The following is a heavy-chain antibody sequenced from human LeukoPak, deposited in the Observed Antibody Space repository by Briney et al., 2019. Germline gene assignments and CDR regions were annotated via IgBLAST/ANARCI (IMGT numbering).Heavy chain of an antibody. J-gene: IGHJ4*02. V-gene: IGHV4-59*08. CDR3: ASAFADYYDSSGYYFDY. D-gene: IGHD3-22*01. Sequence: SETLSLTCTVSGGSISSNYWSWFRQPPAKGLEWIGYIYYSGSTNYNPSLKSRVTISVDTSKTQFSLNLRSVTAADTAVYYCASAFADYYDSSGYYFDYWGQGTLVTVSS. CDR2: IYYSGST. CDR1: GGSISSNY.